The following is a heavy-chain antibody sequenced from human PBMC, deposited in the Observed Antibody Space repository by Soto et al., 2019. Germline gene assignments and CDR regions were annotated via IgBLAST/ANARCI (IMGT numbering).Heavy chain of an antibody. CDR2: IYYSGST. Sequence: QVQLQESGPGLVKPSETLSLTCTVSGGSISSYYWSWIRQPPGKGLEWIGYIYYSGSTNYNPSLKSRVTISVDTSKNQFSLKLSSVTAADTAVYYCARPRGVGATTDGCDYWGQGTLVTVSS. D-gene: IGHD1-26*01. J-gene: IGHJ4*02. CDR3: ARPRGVGATTDGCDY. V-gene: IGHV4-59*01. CDR1: GGSISSYY.